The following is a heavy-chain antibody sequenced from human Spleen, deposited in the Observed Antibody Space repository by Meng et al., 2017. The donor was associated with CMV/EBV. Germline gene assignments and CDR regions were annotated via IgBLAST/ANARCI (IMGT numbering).Heavy chain of an antibody. CDR1: GGSISSYY. Sequence: SETLSLTCTVSGGSISSYYWSWIRQPPGKGLEWIGYIYYSGSTNYNPSLKSRVTISVDTSKNQFSLKLSSVTAADTAVYYCARAQTHSGYDQNIDYWGQGTLVTVSS. CDR3: ARAQTHSGYDQNIDY. J-gene: IGHJ4*02. V-gene: IGHV4-59*01. D-gene: IGHD5-12*01. CDR2: IYYSGST.